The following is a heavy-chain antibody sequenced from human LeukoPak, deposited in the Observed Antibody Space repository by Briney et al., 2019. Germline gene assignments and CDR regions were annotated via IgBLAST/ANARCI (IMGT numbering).Heavy chain of an antibody. CDR2: INHSGST. J-gene: IGHJ5*02. CDR3: ARALSYYDFWSGYDNWFDP. V-gene: IGHV4-34*01. Sequence: SETLSLTCTVSGGSISGYYWSWIRPPPGKGLEWIGEINHSGSTNYNPSLKSRVTISVDTSKNQLSLKLSSVTAADTAVYYCARALSYYDFWSGYDNWFDPWGQGTLVTVSS. D-gene: IGHD3-3*01. CDR1: GGSISGYY.